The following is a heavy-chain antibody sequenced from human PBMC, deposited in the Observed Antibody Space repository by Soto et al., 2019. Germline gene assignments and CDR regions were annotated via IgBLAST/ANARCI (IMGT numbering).Heavy chain of an antibody. CDR2: IYYSGST. CDR3: ARHNYGSGSTYFDY. J-gene: IGHJ4*02. V-gene: IGHV4-59*08. D-gene: IGHD3-10*01. Sequence: QVQLQESGPGLVKPSETLSLTCTVSGGSISSYYWSWIRQPPGKGLEWIGYIYYSGSTNYNPSLNIRVTISLDTSKHQFSLKLHSMTAADTAVYYCARHNYGSGSTYFDYWGQGTLVTVSS. CDR1: GGSISSYY.